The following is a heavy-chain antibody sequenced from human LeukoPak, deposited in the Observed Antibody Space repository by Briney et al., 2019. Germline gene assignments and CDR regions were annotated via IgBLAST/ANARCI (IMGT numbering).Heavy chain of an antibody. CDR3: ARDALQNEKAMVPFFDY. Sequence: GGSLRLSCEASGFTFRNYWMNWVRQAPGKGLEWVANIKEDGSESYYVDSVKGRFTISRDNAKNSLYLQMNSLRAEDTAVYYCARDALQNEKAMVPFFDYWGQGTLVTVSS. V-gene: IGHV3-7*05. CDR2: IKEDGSES. J-gene: IGHJ4*02. CDR1: GFTFRNYW. D-gene: IGHD5-18*01.